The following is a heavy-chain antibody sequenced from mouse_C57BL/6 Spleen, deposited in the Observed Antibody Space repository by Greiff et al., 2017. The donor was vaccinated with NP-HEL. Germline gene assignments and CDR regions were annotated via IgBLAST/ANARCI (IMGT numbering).Heavy chain of an antibody. D-gene: IGHD1-3*01. CDR3: AKNKGKDYAMDY. CDR1: GFSLTSYG. Sequence: VQLVESGPGLVQPSQSLSTTCTVSGFSLTSYGVHWVRQSPGKGLEWLGVIWRGGSTDYNAAFMSRLSITKDNSKSQVFFKMNSLQADDTAIYYCAKNKGKDYAMDYWGQGTSVTVSS. CDR2: IWRGGST. V-gene: IGHV2-5*01. J-gene: IGHJ4*01.